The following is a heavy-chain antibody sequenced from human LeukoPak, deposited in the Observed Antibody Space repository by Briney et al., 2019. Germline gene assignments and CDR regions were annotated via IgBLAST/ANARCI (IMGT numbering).Heavy chain of an antibody. D-gene: IGHD5-18*01. Sequence: AGASLRLSCAVSAFTSSNNYMSCLRQAPGEGLEWISVIFRGGNTYYADSVRGRFTISRDNSKNTLYLQMNSLRAEDTAVYYCARRGYTYGCDYWGQGTLVGVSS. V-gene: IGHV3-53*01. CDR1: AFTSSNNY. CDR2: IFRGGNT. J-gene: IGHJ4*02. CDR3: ARRGYTYGCDY.